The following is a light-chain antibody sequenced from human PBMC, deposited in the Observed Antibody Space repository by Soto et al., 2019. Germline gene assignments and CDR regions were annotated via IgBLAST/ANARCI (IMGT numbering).Light chain of an antibody. CDR3: HQYDSSPLT. CDR2: GAS. CDR1: QSVSSSY. Sequence: ELVLTQSPGTLSLSPGERATLSCRASQSVSSSYLTWYQQKPGQAPSLLIYGASSRATGIPDRFSGSGSVTDFTLPISRLEPEDFAVYYCHQYDSSPLTFGGGTEVEIK. J-gene: IGKJ4*01. V-gene: IGKV3-20*01.